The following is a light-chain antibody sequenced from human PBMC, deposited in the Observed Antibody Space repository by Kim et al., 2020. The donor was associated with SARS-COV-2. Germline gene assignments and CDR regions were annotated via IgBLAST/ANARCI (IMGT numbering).Light chain of an antibody. CDR1: HSVSSSY. V-gene: IGKV3-20*01. CDR2: GAS. CDR3: QQYGSSPWT. J-gene: IGKJ1*01. Sequence: PPGDSPTLSRRASHSVSSSYLASYQPKPGPAPRLLFYGASSRAAGIPDMCSRSGSGTDFTLTISRREPEDCAVYYCQQYGSSPWTFGQGTKVDIK.